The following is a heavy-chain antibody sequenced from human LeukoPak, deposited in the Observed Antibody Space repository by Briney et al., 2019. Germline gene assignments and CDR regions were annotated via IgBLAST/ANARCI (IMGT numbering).Heavy chain of an antibody. D-gene: IGHD1-26*01. CDR2: ISYDGSNK. J-gene: IGHJ3*02. Sequence: PGGSLRLSCAASGFTFSSYGMHWVRQAPGKGLEWVAVISYDGSNKYYADSVKGRFTISRDNSKNTLYLQMNSLRAEDTAVYYCAKVGADDAFDIWGQGTMVTVSS. V-gene: IGHV3-30*18. CDR3: AKVGADDAFDI. CDR1: GFTFSSYG.